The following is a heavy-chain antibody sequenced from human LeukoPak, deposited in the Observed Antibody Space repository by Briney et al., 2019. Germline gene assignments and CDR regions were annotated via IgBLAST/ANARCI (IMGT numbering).Heavy chain of an antibody. D-gene: IGHD2-2*01. J-gene: IGHJ6*03. CDR3: ARFGGTSRARNYYSYYYMDV. CDR1: GYTFTSYD. V-gene: IGHV1-8*01. Sequence: ASVKVSCKASGYTFTSYDINWVRQATGQGLEWMGWMNPNSGNTGSAQKFQGRVAMTRDTSISTAYMEMSSLRSEDTAVYYCARFGGTSRARNYYSYYYMDVWGKVTTVTVSS. CDR2: MNPNSGNT.